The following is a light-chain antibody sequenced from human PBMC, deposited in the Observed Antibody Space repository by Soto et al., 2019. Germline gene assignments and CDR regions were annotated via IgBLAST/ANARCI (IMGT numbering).Light chain of an antibody. V-gene: IGLV1-44*01. Sequence: QSVLTQPPSASGTPGQRGTISCSGSSSNIGSYTVNWYQQLPGTAPKLLIYSNNQRPSGVPDRFSGSKSGTSASLAISGLQSEDEADYYCAAWDDSLNGVVFGGGTKLTVL. J-gene: IGLJ3*02. CDR2: SNN. CDR3: AAWDDSLNGVV. CDR1: SSNIGSYT.